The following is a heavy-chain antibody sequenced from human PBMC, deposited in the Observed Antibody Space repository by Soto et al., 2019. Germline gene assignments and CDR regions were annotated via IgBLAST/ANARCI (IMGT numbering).Heavy chain of an antibody. CDR2: ISYNGRNK. CDR3: ARQAKIGDRSQFYFDS. D-gene: IGHD3-16*01. J-gene: IGHJ4*02. V-gene: IGHV3-30*04. Sequence: QVQLVESGGDVVQPGRSLRLSCAASGFTFSFYAVHWVRQAPGKGLEWVAVISYNGRNKHYVDPVKGRFTISRDNSQDTLYLQMDSLRPDDTAVYYCARQAKIGDRSQFYFDSWGQGTLVTVSS. CDR1: GFTFSFYA.